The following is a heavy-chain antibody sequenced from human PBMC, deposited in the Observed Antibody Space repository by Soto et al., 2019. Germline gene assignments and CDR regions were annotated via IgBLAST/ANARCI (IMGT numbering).Heavy chain of an antibody. CDR1: GDSISRDGFS. V-gene: IGHV4-30-2*01. CDR2: IYHSGAT. Sequence: QLQLQESGSGLVKPSQTLVLTCTVSGDSISRDGFSWSWIRQPPGKGLEWIGYIYHSGATYYNPSLRSRVATSVDKSKNQSSLSLASVTAADTAVYYCAREMSYYFDSWGQGTLVTVSS. J-gene: IGHJ4*02. CDR3: AREMSYYFDS.